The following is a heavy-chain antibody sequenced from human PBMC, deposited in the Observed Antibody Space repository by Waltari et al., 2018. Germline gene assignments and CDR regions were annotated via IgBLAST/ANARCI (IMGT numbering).Heavy chain of an antibody. D-gene: IGHD2-15*01. Sequence: QVQLQQWGAGLLKSSDTLSLTCAVYGGSFTSYSWSWPRQPPWKGLEWIGESNHAGNTNFNPSLKSRVAISVDTPRRQFSLKLASVTAADTAMYDCARLEDCSGGNCYSANHYPVDVWGLGTTVTVS. CDR3: ARLEDCSGGNCYSANHYPVDV. J-gene: IGHJ6*02. V-gene: IGHV4-34*01. CDR1: GGSFTSYS. CDR2: SNHAGNT.